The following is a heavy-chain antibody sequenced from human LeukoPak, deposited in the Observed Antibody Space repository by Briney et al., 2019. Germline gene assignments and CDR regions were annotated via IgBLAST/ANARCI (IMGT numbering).Heavy chain of an antibody. J-gene: IGHJ4*02. CDR3: ARVILTGAYYFDS. V-gene: IGHV4-59*01. CDR2: IYYSGST. CDR1: GGSISSYY. Sequence: PSETLSLTCTVSGGSISSYYWSWIRQPPGKGLEWIGYIYYSGSTNYNPSLKSRGTISVDTSKNQFSLKLSSVTAADTAVYYCARVILTGAYYFDSWGQGTLVTVSS. D-gene: IGHD3-9*01.